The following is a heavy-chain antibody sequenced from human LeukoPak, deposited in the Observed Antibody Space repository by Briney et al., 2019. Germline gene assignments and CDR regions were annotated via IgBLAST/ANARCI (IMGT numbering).Heavy chain of an antibody. CDR3: ARLTVVPAASGGMDV. CDR2: IYPGDSDT. Sequence: PGESLKISCKGSGYTFTSYWIGWVRQMPGKGLEWMGIIYPGDSDTRYSPSFQGQVTISADKSISTAYLQWSSLKASDTAMYYCARLTVVPAASGGMDVWGKGTTVTVSS. V-gene: IGHV5-51*01. J-gene: IGHJ6*03. D-gene: IGHD2-2*01. CDR1: GYTFTSYW.